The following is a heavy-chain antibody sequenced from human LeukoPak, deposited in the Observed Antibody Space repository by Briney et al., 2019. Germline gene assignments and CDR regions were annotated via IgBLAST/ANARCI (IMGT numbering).Heavy chain of an antibody. Sequence: GASVKVSCKASGYTFTGYYMHWVRQAPGQGLEWMGWINPNSGGTNYAQKFQGRVTMTRDTSISTAYMELSRLRSDDTAVYYCARALYYYDSSGTDAFDIWGQGTMVTVSS. CDR1: GYTFTGYY. CDR2: INPNSGGT. V-gene: IGHV1-2*02. CDR3: ARALYYYDSSGTDAFDI. J-gene: IGHJ3*02. D-gene: IGHD3-22*01.